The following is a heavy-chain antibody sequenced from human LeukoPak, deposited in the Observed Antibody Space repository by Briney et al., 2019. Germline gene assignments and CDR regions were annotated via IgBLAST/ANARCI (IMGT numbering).Heavy chain of an antibody. CDR2: IYHSGST. V-gene: IGHV4-38-2*02. J-gene: IGHJ4*02. D-gene: IGHD1-26*01. CDR3: ARDVGATPGYFDY. CDR1: GNSISSGYY. Sequence: SETLSLTCTVSGNSISSGYYWGWIRQPPGKGLEWIGSIYHSGSTYYNPSLKSRVTISVDTSKNQFSLKLSSVTAADTAVYYCARDVGATPGYFDYWGQGTLVTVSS.